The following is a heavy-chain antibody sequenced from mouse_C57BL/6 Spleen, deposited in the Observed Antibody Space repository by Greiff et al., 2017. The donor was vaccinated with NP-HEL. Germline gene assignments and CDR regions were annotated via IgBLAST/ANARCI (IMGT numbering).Heavy chain of an antibody. D-gene: IGHD1-1*01. CDR3: AREYYGSWGNAMDY. Sequence: EVKLMESGGGLVKPGGSLKLSCAASGFTFSSYAMSWVRQTPEKRLEWVATISDGGSYTYYPDNVKGRFTISRDNAKNNLYLQMSHLKSEDTAMYYCAREYYGSWGNAMDYWGQGTSVTVSS. CDR1: GFTFSSYA. V-gene: IGHV5-4*01. CDR2: ISDGGSYT. J-gene: IGHJ4*01.